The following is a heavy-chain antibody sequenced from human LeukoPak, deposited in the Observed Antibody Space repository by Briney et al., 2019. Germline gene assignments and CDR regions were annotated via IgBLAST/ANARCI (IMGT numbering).Heavy chain of an antibody. CDR3: ARGAVYSSSWYWGNWFDP. V-gene: IGHV1-18*01. D-gene: IGHD6-13*01. J-gene: IGHJ5*02. CDR2: ISANNGNT. CDR1: GYTFTSYG. Sequence: GASVKVSCKASGYTFTSYGISWVRQAPGQGLEWMGWISANNGNTNYAQKPQGRVTMTTDTSTSTAYMELRSLRSDDTAVYYCARGAVYSSSWYWGNWFDPWGQGTLVTVSS.